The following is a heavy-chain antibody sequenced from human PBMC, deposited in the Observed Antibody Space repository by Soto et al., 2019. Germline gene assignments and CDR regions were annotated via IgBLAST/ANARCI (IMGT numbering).Heavy chain of an antibody. CDR2: INHSGST. Sequence: SETLSLTCAVYGGSFSGYYWSWIRQPPGKGLEWIGEINHSGSTNYNPSLKSRVTISVDTSKNQFSLKLSSVTAADTAVYYCARVNWNYTDYWGQGTLVTVSS. D-gene: IGHD1-7*01. J-gene: IGHJ4*02. V-gene: IGHV4-34*01. CDR3: ARVNWNYTDY. CDR1: GGSFSGYY.